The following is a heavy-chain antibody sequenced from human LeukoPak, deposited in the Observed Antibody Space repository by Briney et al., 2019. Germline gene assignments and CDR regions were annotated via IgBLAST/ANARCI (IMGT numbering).Heavy chain of an antibody. CDR3: AKCRGYSYAFPDAFDI. V-gene: IGHV3-23*01. CDR1: GFTSNAYA. CDR2: IGGSGFRT. Sequence: SGGSLRLSCAGSGFTSNAYAMSWVRQAPGKGLEWVSGIGGSGFRTYYADSVKGRFTISRDNSHNTLYLQMNSLRAEDTAVYYCAKCRGYSYAFPDAFDIWGQGTVVTISS. J-gene: IGHJ3*02. D-gene: IGHD5-18*01.